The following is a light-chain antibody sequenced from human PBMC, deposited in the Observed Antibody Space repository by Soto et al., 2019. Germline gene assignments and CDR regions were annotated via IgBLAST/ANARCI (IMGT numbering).Light chain of an antibody. CDR1: QSVRGN. V-gene: IGKV3-15*01. Sequence: EIVMTQSPATLSVSPGERATLSCRASQSVRGNLAWYQQRPGQSPRLLIYGASSRATGVPARFSGSRSGAEFTLTISSLQSEDFAVYYCQHYVNWPLTFGGGTKVDIK. J-gene: IGKJ4*01. CDR3: QHYVNWPLT. CDR2: GAS.